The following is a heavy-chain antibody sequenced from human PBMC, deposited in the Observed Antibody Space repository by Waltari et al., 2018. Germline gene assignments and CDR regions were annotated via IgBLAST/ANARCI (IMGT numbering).Heavy chain of an antibody. Sequence: QVQLQEAGPGLVKPSETLSLTCTVSGGSISSYYWRWIRQPPGNVLASIGYSYYSGCTNYNPSLTSRVTISLATSKHQFSLKLSLVTAAATAVYYCARVHSGWYDYLGQGTLVTVSS. CDR3: ARVHSGWYDY. V-gene: IGHV4-59*01. J-gene: IGHJ4*02. D-gene: IGHD6-19*01. CDR1: GGSISSYY. CDR2: SYYSGCT.